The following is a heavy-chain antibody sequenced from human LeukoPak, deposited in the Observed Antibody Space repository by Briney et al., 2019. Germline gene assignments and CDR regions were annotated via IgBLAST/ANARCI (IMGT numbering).Heavy chain of an antibody. CDR2: IKSKTDGGTT. CDR3: TTDLWFGELFPFDY. Sequence: GGSLRLSCAASGFTFSSYAMSWVRQAPGKGLEWVGRIKSKTDGGTTDYAAPVKGRFTISRDDSKNTLYLQMNSLKTEDTAVYYCTTDLWFGELFPFDYWGQGTLVTVSS. D-gene: IGHD3-10*01. J-gene: IGHJ4*02. V-gene: IGHV3-15*01. CDR1: GFTFSSYA.